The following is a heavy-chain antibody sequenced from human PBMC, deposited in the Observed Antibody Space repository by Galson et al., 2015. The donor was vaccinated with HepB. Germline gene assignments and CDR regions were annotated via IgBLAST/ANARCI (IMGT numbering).Heavy chain of an antibody. CDR3: ARGLLSSPDYYDSSGDMVV. CDR1: GFTFSSYW. Sequence: SLRLSCAASGFTFSSYWMSWVRQAPGKGLEWVANIKQDGSEKYYVDSVKGRFTISRDNAKNSLYLQMNSLRAEDTAVYYCARGLLSSPDYYDSSGDMVVWVQRTTVTVS. V-gene: IGHV3-7*03. CDR2: IKQDGSEK. J-gene: IGHJ6*02. D-gene: IGHD3-22*01.